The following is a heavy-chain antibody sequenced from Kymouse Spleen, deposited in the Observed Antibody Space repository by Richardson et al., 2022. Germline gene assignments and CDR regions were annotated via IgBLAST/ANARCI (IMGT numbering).Heavy chain of an antibody. Sequence: EVQLVESGGGLVKPGGSLRLSCAASGFTFSSYSMNWVRQAPGKGLEWVSSISSSSSYIYYADSVKGRFTISRDNAKNSLYLQMNSLRAEDTAVYYCARDSIAAAGTDAFDIWGQGTMVTVSS. D-gene: IGHD6-13*01. J-gene: IGHJ3*02. V-gene: IGHV3-21*03. CDR1: GFTFSSYS. CDR2: ISSSSSYI. CDR3: ARDSIAAAGTDAFDI.